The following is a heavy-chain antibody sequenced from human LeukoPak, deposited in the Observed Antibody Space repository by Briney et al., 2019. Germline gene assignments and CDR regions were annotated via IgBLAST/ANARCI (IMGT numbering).Heavy chain of an antibody. V-gene: IGHV1-18*01. CDR2: ISAYNGNT. CDR3: ARMRVAGPNDY. J-gene: IGHJ4*02. CDR1: GYTFTSYG. Sequence: ASVTVSCTASGYTFTSYGISWVRQAPGQGLEWMGWISAYNGNTNYAQKLQGRVTMTTDTSTSTAYMELRSLRSDDTAVYYCARMRVAGPNDYWGQGTLVTVSS. D-gene: IGHD6-19*01.